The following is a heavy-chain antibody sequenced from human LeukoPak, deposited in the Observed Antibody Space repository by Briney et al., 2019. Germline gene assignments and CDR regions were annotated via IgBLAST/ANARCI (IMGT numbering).Heavy chain of an antibody. Sequence: PGGSLRLSCAASGFTFSSYAMSWVRQAPGKGLEWVSAISSSGGSTYYADSVKDRFTISRDNSKNTLYLQMNSLRAEDTAVYYCAKKMVSGGTNWFDPWGQGTLVTVSS. CDR2: ISSSGGST. D-gene: IGHD6-13*01. CDR1: GFTFSSYA. V-gene: IGHV3-23*01. J-gene: IGHJ5*02. CDR3: AKKMVSGGTNWFDP.